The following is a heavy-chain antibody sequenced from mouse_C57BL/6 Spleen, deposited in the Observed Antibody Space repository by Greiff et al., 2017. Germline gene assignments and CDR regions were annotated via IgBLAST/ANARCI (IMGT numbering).Heavy chain of an antibody. CDR1: GYTFTSYW. CDR2: IDPSDSYT. V-gene: IGHV1-69*01. CDR3: ARAYYGSSYKYFDV. D-gene: IGHD1-1*01. Sequence: VQLQQPGAELVMPGASVKLSCKASGYTFTSYWMHWVKPRPGQGLEWIGEIDPSDSYTNYNQKFKGKSTLTVDKSSSTAYMQLSSLTSEDAAVYYCARAYYGSSYKYFDVWGTGTTVTVSS. J-gene: IGHJ1*03.